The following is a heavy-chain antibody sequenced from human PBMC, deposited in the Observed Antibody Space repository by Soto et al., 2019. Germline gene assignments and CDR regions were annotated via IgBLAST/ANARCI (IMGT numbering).Heavy chain of an antibody. D-gene: IGHD6-19*01. J-gene: IGHJ5*02. V-gene: IGHV3-30*18. CDR1: GFTFSNYG. CDR2: TSYDGSNK. CDR3: AKDPGVGGSGSQGKWLDP. Sequence: QVQLVESGGGVVQPGRSLRLSCAASGFTFSNYGMHWVRQAPGKGLEWVALTSYDGSNKFYGDSVKGRFTISRDNSKNTLYLEINSLRGEDTAVYYCAKDPGVGGSGSQGKWLDPWGQGTLVTVSS.